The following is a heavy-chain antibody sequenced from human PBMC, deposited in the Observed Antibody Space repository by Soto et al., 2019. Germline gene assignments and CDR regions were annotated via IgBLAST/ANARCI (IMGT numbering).Heavy chain of an antibody. CDR1: GYTFTSYD. V-gene: IGHV1-8*01. CDR3: ARGYSRGWNYEGY. CDR2: MNPNSGNT. D-gene: IGHD1-7*01. Sequence: QVQLVQSGAEVKKPGASVKVSCKASGYTFTSYDINWVRQATGQGLEWMGWMNPNSGNTCYAQKFQGRVTMTRNTSNSTEYMELRSLSSEVPAVYSCARGYSRGWNYEGYWGQGNLVNVSS. J-gene: IGHJ4*02.